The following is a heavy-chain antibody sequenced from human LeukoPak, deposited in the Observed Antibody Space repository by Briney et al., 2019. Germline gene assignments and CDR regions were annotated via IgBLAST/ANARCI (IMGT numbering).Heavy chain of an antibody. CDR2: ISSSSTI. CDR1: GFTFSSYS. V-gene: IGHV3-48*01. J-gene: IGHJ4*02. D-gene: IGHD2-8*01. CDR3: AGIMIRDY. Sequence: GGSLRLSCAASGFTFSSYSMNWVRQAPGKGLEWVSYISSSSTIYYADSVKGRFTISRDNAKNSLYLQMNSLRAEDTAVYYCAGIMIRDYWGQGTLVTVSS.